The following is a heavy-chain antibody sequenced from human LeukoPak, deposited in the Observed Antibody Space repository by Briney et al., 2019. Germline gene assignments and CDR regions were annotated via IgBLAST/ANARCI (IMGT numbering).Heavy chain of an antibody. D-gene: IGHD2-15*01. V-gene: IGHV3-23*01. J-gene: IGHJ4*02. CDR3: AVPGSTVYPAPFDF. CDR1: GFTFSNYW. CDR2: LSGRGRDT. Sequence: GGSLRLSCAASGFTFSNYWMSWVRQAPGEGLEWLSALSGRGRDTYYADSVKGRFTISRDESKNTLFLQMNSLRAEDTAVYYCAVPGSTVYPAPFDFWGQGTLVTVSS.